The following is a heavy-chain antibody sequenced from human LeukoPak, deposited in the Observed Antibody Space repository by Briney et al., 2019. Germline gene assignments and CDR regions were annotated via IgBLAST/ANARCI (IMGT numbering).Heavy chain of an antibody. CDR3: AGEITIFGVVTHWYGMDV. CDR2: ISSSSSYI. CDR1: GFTFSSYS. V-gene: IGHV3-21*01. J-gene: IGHJ6*02. D-gene: IGHD3-3*01. Sequence: GPLRLSCAASGFTFSSYSMNWVRQAPGKGLEWVSSISSSSSYIYYADSVKGRFTISRDNAKNSLCLQMNSLRAEDTAVYYCAGEITIFGVVTHWYGMDVWGQGTTVTVSS.